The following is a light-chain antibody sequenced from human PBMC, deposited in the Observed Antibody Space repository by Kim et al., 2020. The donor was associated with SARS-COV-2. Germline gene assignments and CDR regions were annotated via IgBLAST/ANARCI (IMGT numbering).Light chain of an antibody. V-gene: IGKV3-15*01. CDR1: ESINTY. CDR2: DAS. CDR3: QQYNDWPPGDT. Sequence: EIVMTQSLATLSVSPGERATLSCRASESINTYLAWYQQKPGQAPRLLMYDASTRATGIPARFSGSGSGAEFTLTISSLQSEDFAVYYCQQYNDWPPGDTFGQGTKLEIK. J-gene: IGKJ2*01.